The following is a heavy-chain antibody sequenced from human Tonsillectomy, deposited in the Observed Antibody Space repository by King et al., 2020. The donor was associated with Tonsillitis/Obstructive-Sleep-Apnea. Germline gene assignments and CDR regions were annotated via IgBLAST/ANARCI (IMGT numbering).Heavy chain of an antibody. CDR3: AHRSPYDYIWGSYRFDY. CDR2: ISWDDDK. D-gene: IGHD3-16*02. Sequence: TLKESGPTLVKPTQTLTLTCTFSGFSLSSSGVGVGWIRQPPGKALEWLALISWDDDKHYSPSLKSRLTITKDTSKNRVVLRLTNMDPVDTATYCCAHRSPYDYIWGSYRFDYWGQGTLVTVSS. V-gene: IGHV2-5*02. CDR1: GFSLSSSGVG. J-gene: IGHJ4*02.